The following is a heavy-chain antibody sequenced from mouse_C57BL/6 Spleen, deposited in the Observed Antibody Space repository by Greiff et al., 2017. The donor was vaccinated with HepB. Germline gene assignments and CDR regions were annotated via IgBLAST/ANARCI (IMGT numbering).Heavy chain of an antibody. D-gene: IGHD4-1*02. Sequence: VQLQQSGAELARPGASVKLSCKASGYTFTSYGISWVKQRTGQGLEWIGEIYPRSGNTYYNEKFKGKATLTADKSSSTAYMELRSLTSEDSAVYFCASQLAWFAYWGQGTLVTVSA. J-gene: IGHJ3*01. V-gene: IGHV1-81*01. CDR3: ASQLAWFAY. CDR1: GYTFTSYG. CDR2: IYPRSGNT.